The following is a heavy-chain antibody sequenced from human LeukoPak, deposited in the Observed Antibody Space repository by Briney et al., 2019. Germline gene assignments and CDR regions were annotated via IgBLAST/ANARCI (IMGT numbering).Heavy chain of an antibody. CDR2: INPNSGGT. Sequence: ASVKVSRKASGYTFTGFHIHWVRQAPGQGLEWMGWINPNSGGTNYAQKFQGRVTMTRDTSISTAYMELSRLRSDDTAVYYCARDPLRVLMVYATHNWFDPWGQGTLVTVSS. CDR1: GYTFTGFH. V-gene: IGHV1-2*02. D-gene: IGHD2-8*01. CDR3: ARDPLRVLMVYATHNWFDP. J-gene: IGHJ5*02.